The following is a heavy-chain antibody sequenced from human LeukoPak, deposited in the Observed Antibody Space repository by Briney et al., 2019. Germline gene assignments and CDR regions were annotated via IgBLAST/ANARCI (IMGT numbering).Heavy chain of an antibody. Sequence: PGGSLRLSCASSGFTFIAYWMHWVRQIPGKGLVWVSHISSDGTTTTYADSVKGRFTISRDNARNTLFLQMKSLRAEDTAVYFCVRDRGGLPVVYWGQGSLVTVSS. CDR2: ISSDGTTT. V-gene: IGHV3-74*01. CDR1: GFTFIAYW. J-gene: IGHJ4*02. D-gene: IGHD3-10*01. CDR3: VRDRGGLPVVY.